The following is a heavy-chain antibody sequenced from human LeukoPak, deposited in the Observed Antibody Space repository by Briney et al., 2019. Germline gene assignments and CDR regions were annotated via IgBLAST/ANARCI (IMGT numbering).Heavy chain of an antibody. Sequence: SETLSLTCTVPGGSISSGGYYWSWIRQHPGKGLEWIGYIYYSGSTYYNPSLKSRVTISVDTSKNQFSLKLSSVTAADTAVYYCARDSNFSGGNYYMDVWGKGTTVTVSS. V-gene: IGHV4-31*03. CDR3: ARDSNFSGGNYYMDV. J-gene: IGHJ6*03. D-gene: IGHD1-1*01. CDR2: IYYSGST. CDR1: GGSISSGGYY.